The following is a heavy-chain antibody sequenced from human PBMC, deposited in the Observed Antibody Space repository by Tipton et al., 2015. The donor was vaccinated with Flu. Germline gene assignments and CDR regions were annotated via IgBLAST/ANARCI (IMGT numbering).Heavy chain of an antibody. CDR3: AKVIPEKVAGLDY. D-gene: IGHD6-19*01. CDR1: GFTFSSYE. Sequence: AVSGFTFSSYEMNWVRRAPGKGLEWVSHITPSGTTKYYADAVRGRFTISRDNAKNSLYLQMNSLRAEDTAIYYCAKVIPEKVAGLDYWGQGTLVTVSS. J-gene: IGHJ4*02. V-gene: IGHV3-48*03. CDR2: ITPSGTTK.